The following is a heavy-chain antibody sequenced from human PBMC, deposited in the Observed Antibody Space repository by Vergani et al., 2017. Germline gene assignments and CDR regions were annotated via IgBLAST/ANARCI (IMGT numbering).Heavy chain of an antibody. J-gene: IGHJ4*02. Sequence: QVKLQESGPGLVKPSETLSLPCTVSADSISSGSYYLGWIRQPPGTSLEWIGSIYYSGLTHYNPSLKRRVAISVYTSKNQFSLKVTSVTAADTAVYFCARQRPGSGWSPGDFDDLGQEILVTVSS. V-gene: IGHV4-39*01. CDR2: IYYSGLT. D-gene: IGHD6-19*01. CDR3: ARQRPGSGWSPGDFDD. CDR1: ADSISSGSYY.